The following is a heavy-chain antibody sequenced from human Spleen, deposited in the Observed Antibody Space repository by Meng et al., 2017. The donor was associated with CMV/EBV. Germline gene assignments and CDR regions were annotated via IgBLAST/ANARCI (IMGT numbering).Heavy chain of an antibody. V-gene: IGHV1-3*02. D-gene: IGHD3-22*01. Sequence: ASVKVSCKASGYTFTSYAMHWVRQAPGQRLEWMGWSNAGNGNTKYSQEFQGRVTITRDTSASTAYMELSSLRSEDTAVYYCARDSLPTYDSSGYYPSFDYWGQGTLVTVSS. J-gene: IGHJ4*02. CDR1: GYTFTSYA. CDR2: SNAGNGNT. CDR3: ARDSLPTYDSSGYYPSFDY.